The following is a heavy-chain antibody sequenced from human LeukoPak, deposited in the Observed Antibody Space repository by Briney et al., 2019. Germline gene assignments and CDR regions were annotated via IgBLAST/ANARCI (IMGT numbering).Heavy chain of an antibody. CDR3: ARDPYSGYFDY. CDR1: GFTFSSYS. J-gene: IGHJ4*02. CDR2: ITSSSSYI. V-gene: IGHV3-21*01. Sequence: GGSLRLSCAASGFTFSSYSMNWVRQAPGKGLEWVSSITSSSSYIYYADSVKGRFTISRDNAKNSLYLHMNSLRAEDTAVYYCARDPYSGYFDYWGQGTLVTVSS. D-gene: IGHD6-13*01.